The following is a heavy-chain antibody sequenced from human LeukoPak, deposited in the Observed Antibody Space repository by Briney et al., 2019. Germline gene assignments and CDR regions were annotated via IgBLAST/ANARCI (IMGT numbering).Heavy chain of an antibody. CDR1: GYSISNAYY. J-gene: IGHJ4*02. Sequence: SETLSLTCAVSGYSISNAYYWGWIRQPPGKGLEWIASMYHSRSTYYNPSLKSRVTISVDTSKNQSSLKLNSVTAADTAVYYCVRHPRYSTGWAIDYWGQGTLVTVSS. CDR3: VRHPRYSTGWAIDY. D-gene: IGHD6-19*01. CDR2: MYHSRST. V-gene: IGHV4-38-2*01.